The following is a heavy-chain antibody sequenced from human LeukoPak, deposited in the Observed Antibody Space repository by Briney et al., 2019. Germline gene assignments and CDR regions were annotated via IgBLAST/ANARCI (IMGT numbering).Heavy chain of an antibody. CDR3: ARNRGPLNWFDP. D-gene: IGHD3-10*01. CDR1: GFTFSSYG. V-gene: IGHV3-33*01. Sequence: PGGSLRLSCAASGFTFSSYGMHWVRQAPGKGLEWVAVIWYDGSNKYYADSVKGRFTISRDNSKNTLYLHMNSLRAEDTAVYYCARNRGPLNWFDPWGQGTLVTVSS. CDR2: IWYDGSNK. J-gene: IGHJ5*02.